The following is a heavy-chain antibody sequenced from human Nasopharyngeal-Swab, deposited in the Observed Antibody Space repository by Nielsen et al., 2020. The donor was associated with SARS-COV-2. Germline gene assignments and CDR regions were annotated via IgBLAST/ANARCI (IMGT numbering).Heavy chain of an antibody. CDR1: GGSFSGYY. D-gene: IGHD2-15*01. J-gene: IGHJ6*04. CDR3: AREARAGGVVAATVDV. Sequence: SETLSLTCAVYGGSFSGYYWSWIRQPPGKGLEWIGEINHSGSTNYNPSLKSRVTISVDTSKNQFSLKLSSVTAADTAVYYCAREARAGGVVAATVDVWGKGTTVTVSS. CDR2: INHSGST. V-gene: IGHV4-34*01.